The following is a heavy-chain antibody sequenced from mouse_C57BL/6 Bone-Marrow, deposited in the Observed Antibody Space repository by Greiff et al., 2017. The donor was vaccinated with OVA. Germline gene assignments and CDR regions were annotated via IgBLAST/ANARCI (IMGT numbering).Heavy chain of an antibody. CDR1: GYTFTSYW. CDR2: IHPNSGST. D-gene: IGHD3-2*02. V-gene: IGHV1-64*01. J-gene: IGHJ2*01. CDR3: ARYETAQTLLDY. Sequence: QVHVKQPGAELVKPGASVKLSCKASGYTFTSYWMHWVKQRPGQGLEWIGMIHPNSGSTNYNEKFKSKATLTVDKSSSTAYMQLSSLTSEDSAVYYCARYETAQTLLDYWGQGTTLTVSS.